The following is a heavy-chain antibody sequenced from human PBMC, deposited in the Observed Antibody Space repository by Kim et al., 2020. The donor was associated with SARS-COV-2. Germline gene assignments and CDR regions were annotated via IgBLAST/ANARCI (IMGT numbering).Heavy chain of an antibody. CDR2: VAYTDDT. Sequence: SETLSLTCTASDDSISGTGNYWSWIRQRPGKGLEWIGYVAYTDDTYSNSALRSRLTLTVDRSETKLSLKFNSVTAAATAMYYGARGSGYDYEADSLDVWG. CDR3: ARGSGYDYEADSLDV. CDR1: DDSISGTGNY. J-gene: IGHJ3*01. D-gene: IGHD5-12*01. V-gene: IGHV4-31*03.